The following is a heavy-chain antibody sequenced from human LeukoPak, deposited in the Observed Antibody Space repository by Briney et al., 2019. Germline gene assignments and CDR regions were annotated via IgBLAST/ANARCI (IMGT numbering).Heavy chain of an antibody. CDR2: INHSGST. D-gene: IGHD3-22*01. V-gene: IGHV4-34*01. J-gene: IGHJ4*02. CDR3: AREIPGGITMIPL. CDR1: GGSFSGYY. Sequence: PSETLSLTCAVYGGSFSGYYWSWIRQPPGKGLEWIGEINHSGSTNYNPSLKSRVTISVDTSKNQFSLKLSSVTAADTAVYYCAREIPGGITMIPLWGQGTLVTVSS.